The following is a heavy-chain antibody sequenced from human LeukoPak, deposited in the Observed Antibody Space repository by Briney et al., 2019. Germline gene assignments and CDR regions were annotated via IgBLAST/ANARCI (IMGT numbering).Heavy chain of an antibody. CDR1: GYTFTGYY. J-gene: IGHJ6*03. V-gene: IGHV1-2*02. D-gene: IGHD2-2*01. Sequence: ASVKVSCKASGYTFTGYYMHWVRQAPGQGPEWMGWINPNSGGTNYAQKFQGRVTMTRDTSISTAYMELSRLRSDDTAVYYCARDLGYCSSTSCYSHYYMDVWGKGTTVTVSS. CDR3: ARDLGYCSSTSCYSHYYMDV. CDR2: INPNSGGT.